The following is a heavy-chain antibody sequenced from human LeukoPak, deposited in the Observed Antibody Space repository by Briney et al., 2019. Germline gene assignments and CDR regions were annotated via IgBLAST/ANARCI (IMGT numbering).Heavy chain of an antibody. D-gene: IGHD2-8*01. J-gene: IGHJ4*02. Sequence: SETLSLTCTVSGGSISSSSYYWGWIRQPPGKGLEWIGSIYYSGSTYYNPSLKSRVTISVDTSKNQFSLKLSSVTAADTAVYYCARDRVRCTNGVCYTSYYFDYWGQGTLVTVSS. V-gene: IGHV4-39*02. CDR3: ARDRVRCTNGVCYTSYYFDY. CDR1: GGSISSSSYY. CDR2: IYYSGST.